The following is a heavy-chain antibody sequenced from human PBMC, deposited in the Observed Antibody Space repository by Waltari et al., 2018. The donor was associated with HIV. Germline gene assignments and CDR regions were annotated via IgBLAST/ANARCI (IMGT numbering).Heavy chain of an antibody. D-gene: IGHD2-21*02. CDR3: AREVTSSKVMNY. CDR1: GFTISLYN. J-gene: IGHJ4*02. Sequence: EVRLVESGGGPVQPGGSLRLSCAASGFTISLYNMNWVRQTPGKGLEGVAYSSGEGKNKYYADSVKGRFIISKDNGQNFLHLQMDRLSVDDSAKYFCAREVTSSKVMNYWGQGTPVIVSS. V-gene: IGHV3-48*03. CDR2: SSGEGKNK.